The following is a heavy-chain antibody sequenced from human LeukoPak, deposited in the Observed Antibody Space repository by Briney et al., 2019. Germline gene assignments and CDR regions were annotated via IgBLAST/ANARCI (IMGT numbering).Heavy chain of an antibody. CDR3: GREKEHLVRLVCYN. D-gene: IGHD6-6*01. CDR2: INHSGST. J-gene: IGHJ4*02. CDR1: GGSFSGYY. V-gene: IGHV4-34*01. Sequence: SETLSLTCAVYGGSFSGYYWSWIRQPRGKGLEWIGEINHSGSTNYNPSLKSRVTISVDTSKNQFSLKLSSVTAADTAVDYCGREKEHLVRLVCYNWGPGALGTVSS.